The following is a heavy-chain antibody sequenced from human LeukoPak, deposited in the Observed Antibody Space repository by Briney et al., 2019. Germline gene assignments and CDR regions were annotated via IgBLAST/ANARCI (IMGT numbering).Heavy chain of an antibody. CDR2: ISSSSNYI. Sequence: GGSLRLSCAASGFTFSSYSMNWVRQAPGKGLEWVSSISSSSNYIYYADSVKGRFTISGDNAKNSLYLQMNSLRAEDTAVYYCARAVIDWYFDLWGRGTLVTVSS. CDR1: GFTFSSYS. J-gene: IGHJ2*01. V-gene: IGHV3-21*01. D-gene: IGHD2/OR15-2a*01. CDR3: ARAVIDWYFDL.